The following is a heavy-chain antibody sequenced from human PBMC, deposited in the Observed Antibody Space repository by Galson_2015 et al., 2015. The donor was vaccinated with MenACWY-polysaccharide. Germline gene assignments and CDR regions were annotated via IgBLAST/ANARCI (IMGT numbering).Heavy chain of an antibody. D-gene: IGHD2-2*01. Sequence: SVKVSCKASGYTFTSYDINWVRQATGQGLEWMGWMNPNSGNTGYAQKFQGRVTMTRNTSISTAYMELSSLRSEDTAVYYCARGDRIVVVPDANLRHYYMDVWGKGTTVTVSS. CDR3: ARGDRIVVVPDANLRHYYMDV. J-gene: IGHJ6*03. CDR1: GYTFTSYD. CDR2: MNPNSGNT. V-gene: IGHV1-8*01.